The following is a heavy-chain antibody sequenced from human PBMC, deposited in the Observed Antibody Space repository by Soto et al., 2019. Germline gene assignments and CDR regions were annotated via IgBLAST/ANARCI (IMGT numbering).Heavy chain of an antibody. CDR3: ARGGTTVVTHWYYYGMDV. D-gene: IGHD4-17*01. Sequence: QVQLVQSGAEVKKPGASVKVSCRASGYTFTSYFIRWVRQAPAQGLGWVGWISAYNGNTNFAQKLQGRVTMTRNTSISTAYMELSSLRSEDTAVYYCARGGTTVVTHWYYYGMDVWGQGTTVTVSS. V-gene: IGHV1-18*01. J-gene: IGHJ6*02. CDR2: ISAYNGNT. CDR1: GYTFTSYF.